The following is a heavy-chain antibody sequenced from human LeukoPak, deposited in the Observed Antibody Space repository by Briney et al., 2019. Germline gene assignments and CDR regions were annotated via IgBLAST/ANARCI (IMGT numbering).Heavy chain of an antibody. J-gene: IGHJ3*02. CDR2: INPNSGGT. CDR3: ARGQTSVDYYDSSGFPDAFDI. CDR1: GYTSTGYY. V-gene: IGHV1-2*02. D-gene: IGHD3-22*01. Sequence: ASVKVSCKASGYTSTGYYMHWVRQAPGQGLEWMGWINPNSGGTNYAQKFQGRVTMTRDTSISTAYMELSSLRSEDTAVYYCARGQTSVDYYDSSGFPDAFDIWGQGTMVTVSS.